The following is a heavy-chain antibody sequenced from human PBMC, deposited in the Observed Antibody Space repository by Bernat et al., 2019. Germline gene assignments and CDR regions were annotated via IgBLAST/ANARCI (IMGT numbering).Heavy chain of an antibody. V-gene: IGHV3-30*18. CDR3: AKDQFDASTGYYADFDS. CDR2: ISYDGTNK. CDR1: GITFSSYG. Sequence: QVQMVESGGGVVQPGRSLRLSCAASGITFSSYGMHWVRQAPGKGLEWVAVISYDGTNKYYADSVKGRFTISRVNSKNTLYLQMNSLRAEDTAVYYCAKDQFDASTGYYADFDSWGQGTLVTVSS. J-gene: IGHJ4*02. D-gene: IGHD3-22*01.